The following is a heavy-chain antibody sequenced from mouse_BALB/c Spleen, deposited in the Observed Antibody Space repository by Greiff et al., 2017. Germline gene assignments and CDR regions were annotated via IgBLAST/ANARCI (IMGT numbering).Heavy chain of an antibody. CDR1: GYTFTSYY. CDR2: IYPGNVNT. CDR3: AAAYYGNYFDY. V-gene: IGHV1S56*01. Sequence: QVQLKQSGPELVKPGASVRISCKASGYTFTSYYIHWVKQRPGQGLEWIGWIYPGNVNTKYNEKFKGKATLTADKSSSTAYMQLSSLTSEDSAVYFCAAAYYGNYFDYWGQGTTLTVSS. J-gene: IGHJ2*01. D-gene: IGHD2-10*01.